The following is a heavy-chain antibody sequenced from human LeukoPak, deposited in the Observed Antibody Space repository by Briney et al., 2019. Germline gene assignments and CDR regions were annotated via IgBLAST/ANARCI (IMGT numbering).Heavy chain of an antibody. J-gene: IGHJ4*02. CDR2: IYYSGST. V-gene: IGHV4-39*01. CDR3: ARRGLTYYDFWSGYANFDY. D-gene: IGHD3-3*01. CDR1: GGSISSSSYY. Sequence: PSETLSLTCTVSGGSISSSSYYWGWIRQPPGRGLEWIGSIYYSGSTYYNPSLKSRVTISLDTSKNQFSLKLSSVTAADTAVYYCARRGLTYYDFWSGYANFDYWGQGTLVTVSS.